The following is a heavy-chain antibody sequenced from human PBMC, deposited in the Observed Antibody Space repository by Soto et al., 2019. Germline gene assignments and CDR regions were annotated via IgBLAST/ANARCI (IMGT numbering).Heavy chain of an antibody. CDR2: ISGSGYTT. CDR3: ARWDSFGYYFDY. J-gene: IGHJ4*02. D-gene: IGHD5-18*01. V-gene: IGHV3-23*01. CDR1: GFTFSRYA. Sequence: GGSLRLSCAASGFTFSRYAMSWVRQAPGKGLEWVSAISGSGYTTYYADSVEGRFTISRDNSNNTLSLQLNSLRAEDTAVYFCARWDSFGYYFDYWGQGTLVTVSS.